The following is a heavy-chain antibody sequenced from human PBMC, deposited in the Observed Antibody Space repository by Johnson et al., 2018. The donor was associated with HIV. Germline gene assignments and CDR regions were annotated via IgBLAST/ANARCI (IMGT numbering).Heavy chain of an antibody. CDR3: ARVLGSSRRGAFDI. D-gene: IGHD6-6*01. V-gene: IGHV3-9*01. CDR1: GFTFDDYA. Sequence: VQLVESGGGLVQPGRSLRLSCAASGFTFDDYAMHWVRQAPGKGLEWVSGISWNSGSIGYADSVKGRFTISRDNAKNSLYLQMNSLRAEDTAVYYCARVLGSSRRGAFDIWGQGTMVTVSS. CDR2: ISWNSGSI. J-gene: IGHJ3*02.